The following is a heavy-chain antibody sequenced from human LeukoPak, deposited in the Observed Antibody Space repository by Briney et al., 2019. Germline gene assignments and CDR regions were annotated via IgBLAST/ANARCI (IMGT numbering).Heavy chain of an antibody. CDR1: GFTYSNYW. D-gene: IGHD2-8*01. V-gene: IGHV3-7*01. CDR3: ARGHGVIYY. Sequence: GGSLRLSCAASGFTYSNYWMSWVRQAPGKGLEWVANIKQDGSEKYNVESVEGRFTISRDNAKNSLYLQMNSLRAEDTAVYYCARGHGVIYYWGQGTLVTVSS. CDR2: IKQDGSEK. J-gene: IGHJ4*02.